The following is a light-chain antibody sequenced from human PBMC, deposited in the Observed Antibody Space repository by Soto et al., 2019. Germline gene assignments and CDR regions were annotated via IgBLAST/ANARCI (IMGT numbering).Light chain of an antibody. CDR1: GSNIGSNT. V-gene: IGLV1-44*01. J-gene: IGLJ2*01. Sequence: QLVLTQPPSASGTPGQRVTISCSGSGSNIGSNTVNWYQQLPRTAPKLLIYSNNQRPSGVPDRFSGSKSGTSASLAISGLQSEDEADYYCAAWDDSLNGVVFGGGTKLTVL. CDR3: AAWDDSLNGVV. CDR2: SNN.